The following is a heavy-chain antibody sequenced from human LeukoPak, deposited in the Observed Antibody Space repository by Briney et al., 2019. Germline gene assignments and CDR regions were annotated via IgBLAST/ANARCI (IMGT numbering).Heavy chain of an antibody. CDR1: GFTFSSHA. Sequence: GKSLRLSCAASGFTFSSHAMHWVRQAPGKGLEWVAIMSNDGSKKFYADSLKGRFTISRDNSKNTLYLQMNSLRSDDTAVYFCARDGSVLRFLEWLFFLDYWGQGTLVTVSS. CDR3: ARDGSVLRFLEWLFFLDY. D-gene: IGHD3-3*01. CDR2: MSNDGSKK. J-gene: IGHJ4*02. V-gene: IGHV3-30*01.